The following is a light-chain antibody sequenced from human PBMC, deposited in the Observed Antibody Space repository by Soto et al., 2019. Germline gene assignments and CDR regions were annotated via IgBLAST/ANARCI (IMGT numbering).Light chain of an antibody. CDR1: QDIRSS. Sequence: EIVLTQSPGPLSLSPGERATLSCKASQDIRSSLAWYQQKPGQAPRLLIYGASIRATGVPATFSGSGSGTECTLSISSLQSEHLGVYYCQQDSSWPLTLGGGTKVDIK. V-gene: IGKV3-15*01. CDR2: GAS. CDR3: QQDSSWPLT. J-gene: IGKJ4*01.